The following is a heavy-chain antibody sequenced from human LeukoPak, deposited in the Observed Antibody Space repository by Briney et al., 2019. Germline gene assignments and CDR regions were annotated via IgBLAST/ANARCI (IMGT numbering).Heavy chain of an antibody. CDR3: ARGSSWYGYNWFDP. J-gene: IGHJ5*02. Sequence: PGGSLRLSCAASGFTFSSYSMNWVRQAPGKGLEWVSSLSSTSSYIDYADSVKGRFTISRDNAKNSLYLQMNSLRAEDTAVYYCARGSSWYGYNWFDPWGQGTLVTVSS. CDR2: LSSTSSYI. CDR1: GFTFSSYS. V-gene: IGHV3-21*01. D-gene: IGHD6-13*01.